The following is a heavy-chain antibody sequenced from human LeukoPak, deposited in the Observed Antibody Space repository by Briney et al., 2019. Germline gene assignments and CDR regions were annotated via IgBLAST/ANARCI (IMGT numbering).Heavy chain of an antibody. J-gene: IGHJ4*02. Sequence: GESLKISCKGSGYSFTSYWIGWVRQMPGKGLEWMGIIYPGDSDTGYSPSFQGQVTISADKSISTAYLQWSSLKASDTAMYYCARRVPYTVNQYYFDYWGRGTLVTVSS. V-gene: IGHV5-51*01. D-gene: IGHD4-17*01. CDR3: ARRVPYTVNQYYFDY. CDR1: GYSFTSYW. CDR2: IYPGDSDT.